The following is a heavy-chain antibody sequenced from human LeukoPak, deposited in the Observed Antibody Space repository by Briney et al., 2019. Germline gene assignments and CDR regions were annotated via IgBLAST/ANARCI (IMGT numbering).Heavy chain of an antibody. D-gene: IGHD4-23*01. Sequence: ASVKVSCKVSGYTLTELSMHWVRQAPGKGLEWMGGFDPEDGETIYAQKFQGRVTMTEDTSTDTAYMELSSLRSEDTAVYYCATNLHIGGGGFWTDYWGQGTLVTVSS. CDR3: ATNLHIGGGGFWTDY. CDR2: FDPEDGET. CDR1: GYTLTELS. J-gene: IGHJ4*02. V-gene: IGHV1-24*01.